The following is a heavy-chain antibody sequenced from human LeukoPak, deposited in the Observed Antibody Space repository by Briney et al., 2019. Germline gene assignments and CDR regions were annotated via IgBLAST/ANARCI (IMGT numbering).Heavy chain of an antibody. CDR3: TRGLYIGSYLID. D-gene: IGHD1-26*01. J-gene: IGHJ4*02. V-gene: IGHV3-23*01. CDR2: ASGSGAST. Sequence: GGSLRLSCAASGFTFNNYAMSWVRQAPGKGLEWVSHASGSGASTYYADSVKGRFTISRDSSKNTLYLQMNSLRAEDTALYYCTRGLYIGSYLIDWGQGTLVTVSS. CDR1: GFTFNNYA.